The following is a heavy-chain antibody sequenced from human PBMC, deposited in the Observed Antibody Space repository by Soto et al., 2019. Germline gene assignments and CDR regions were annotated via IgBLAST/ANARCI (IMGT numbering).Heavy chain of an antibody. CDR3: ATDVDRCTSTRCSPWPDTHFDL. Sequence: VQLVQSGDEVKKPGASVKVSCKASGYTFTNYGISWVRQARGQGLVWMGWISPDNGITKYPQELQGRVTMTTDTSARTSYMELRSLRSDDTAVYFCATDVDRCTSTRCSPWPDTHFDLWGRGTLITVSS. CDR1: GYTFTNYG. CDR2: ISPDNGIT. J-gene: IGHJ2*01. D-gene: IGHD2-2*01. V-gene: IGHV1-18*01.